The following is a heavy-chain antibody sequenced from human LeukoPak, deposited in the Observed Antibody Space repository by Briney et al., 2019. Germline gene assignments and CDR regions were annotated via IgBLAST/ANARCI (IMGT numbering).Heavy chain of an antibody. Sequence: ALVKVSCKASGYTFTGYYMHWVRQAPGQGLEWMGWINPNSGGTNYAQKFQGRVTMTRDTSISTAYMELSRLRSDDTAVYYCARVGRDVDIVATWIYYFDYWGQGTLVTVSS. J-gene: IGHJ4*02. CDR1: GYTFTGYY. CDR2: INPNSGGT. CDR3: ARVGRDVDIVATWIYYFDY. D-gene: IGHD5-12*01. V-gene: IGHV1-2*02.